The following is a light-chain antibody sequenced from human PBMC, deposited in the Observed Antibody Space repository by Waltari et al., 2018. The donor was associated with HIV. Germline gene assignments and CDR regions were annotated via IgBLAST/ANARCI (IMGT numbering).Light chain of an antibody. CDR1: ENIRNN. CDR3: QQYSRWPPTWT. J-gene: IGKJ1*01. V-gene: IGKV3-15*01. CDR2: DAS. Sequence: EVVMTQSPDTLSVSPGERATLSCRSSENIRNNLAWYQQKPGQAPRLLFYDASARATGVPARFSGRGSGTEFTLTISGLQSEDFAIYYCQQYSRWPPTWTFGQGTKVDVK.